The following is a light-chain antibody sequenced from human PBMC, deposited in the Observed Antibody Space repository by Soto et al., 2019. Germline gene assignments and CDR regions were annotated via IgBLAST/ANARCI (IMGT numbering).Light chain of an antibody. CDR3: QQHNSWPLT. Sequence: EIVMTQSPGTLSGSPGERATLSCRASQSVSSNLAWYQQKPGQAPRLLIYEASTRPTGIPGRFSGSGSGTEFTLTISSLQSEDFAVYYCQQHNSWPLTFGGGTKVDIK. V-gene: IGKV3-15*01. J-gene: IGKJ4*01. CDR2: EAS. CDR1: QSVSSN.